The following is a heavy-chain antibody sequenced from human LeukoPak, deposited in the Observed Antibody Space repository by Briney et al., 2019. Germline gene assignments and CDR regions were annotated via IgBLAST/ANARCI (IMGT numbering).Heavy chain of an antibody. J-gene: IGHJ4*02. V-gene: IGHV3-7*01. D-gene: IGHD3-22*01. CDR3: ARDTTAHYYDSSGYFDY. Sequence: GGSLRLSCAASGFTFSSYWMSWVRQAPGKGLEWVANIKQDGSEKYYVDSVKGRFTISRDNAKNSLYLQMNSLRAEDTAVYYCARDTTAHYYDSSGYFDYWGQGTLVTVSS. CDR2: IKQDGSEK. CDR1: GFTFSSYW.